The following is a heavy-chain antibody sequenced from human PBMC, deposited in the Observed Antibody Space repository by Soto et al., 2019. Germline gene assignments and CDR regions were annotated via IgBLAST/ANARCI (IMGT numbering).Heavy chain of an antibody. V-gene: IGHV3-7*03. CDR1: GFTFSSYW. CDR3: ARGGRDGYNFYAFDI. CDR2: IKQDGSEK. J-gene: IGHJ3*02. D-gene: IGHD5-12*01. Sequence: ESGGGLVQPGGSLRLSCAASGFTFSSYWMSWVRQAPGKGLEWVANIKQDGSEKYYVDSVKGRFTISRDNAKNSLYLQMNSLRAEDTAVYYCARGGRDGYNFYAFDIWGQGTMVTVSS.